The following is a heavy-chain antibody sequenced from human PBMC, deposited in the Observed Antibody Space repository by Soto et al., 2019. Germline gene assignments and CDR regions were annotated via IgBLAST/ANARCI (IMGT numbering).Heavy chain of an antibody. Sequence: QVQLVQSGAEVKKPGSSVKVSCKASGGTFSSYTISWVRQAPGQGLEWMGRSIPILGIANYAQKFQGRVTITADKSTSTAYMELSSLRSEDTAVYYCARGSMATGPNYWGQGTLVTVSS. J-gene: IGHJ4*02. CDR1: GGTFSSYT. CDR3: ARGSMATGPNY. V-gene: IGHV1-69*02. CDR2: SIPILGIA. D-gene: IGHD5-12*01.